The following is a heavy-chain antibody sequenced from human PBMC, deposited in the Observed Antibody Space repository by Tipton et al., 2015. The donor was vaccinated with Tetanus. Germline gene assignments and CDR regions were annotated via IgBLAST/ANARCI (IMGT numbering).Heavy chain of an antibody. Sequence: TLSLTCIVSGGSLRSSDYYGAWVRQSPVKGLEWIGSVSYSGRTYYNPSLKSRVTMSVDTSKKDFSVRLTSVTAADTAVYYCARLREIVPRSGWAFDYWGQGILVTVSS. CDR2: VSYSGRT. D-gene: IGHD3-10*01. CDR1: GGSLRSSDYY. CDR3: ARLREIVPRSGWAFDY. J-gene: IGHJ4*02. V-gene: IGHV4-39*02.